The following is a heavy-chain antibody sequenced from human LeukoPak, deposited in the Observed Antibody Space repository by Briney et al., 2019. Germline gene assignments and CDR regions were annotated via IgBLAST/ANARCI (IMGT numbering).Heavy chain of an antibody. V-gene: IGHV3-23*01. D-gene: IGHD2-2*01. CDR3: AKTPGYCSSTSCFYYFDY. CDR2: ITNGGGTT. Sequence: GGSLRLSCVASGFTFGSYAMSWVRQTPGKSLEWVSIITNGGGTTYYADSVRARFTISRDNSKNMLYLQMSSLRAEDTAVYYCAKTPGYCSSTSCFYYFDYWGQGTLVTVSS. CDR1: GFTFGSYA. J-gene: IGHJ4*02.